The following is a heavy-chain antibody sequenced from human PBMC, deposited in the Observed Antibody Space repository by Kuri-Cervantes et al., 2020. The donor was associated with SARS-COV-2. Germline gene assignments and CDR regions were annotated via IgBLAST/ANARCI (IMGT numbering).Heavy chain of an antibody. Sequence: GGSLRLSCAASGFTVSSNYMSWVRQAPGKGLEWFSVIYSGGSTYYADSVKGRFTISRDNSKNTLYLQMNSLRAEDTAVYYCARERGLRGWFDPWGQGTLVTVSS. CDR2: IYSGGST. J-gene: IGHJ5*02. CDR1: GFTVSSNY. CDR3: ARERGLRGWFDP. V-gene: IGHV3-53*01.